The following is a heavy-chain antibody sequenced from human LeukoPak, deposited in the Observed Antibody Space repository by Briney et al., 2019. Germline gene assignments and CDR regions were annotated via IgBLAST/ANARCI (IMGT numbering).Heavy chain of an antibody. D-gene: IGHD2-2*01. J-gene: IGHJ6*02. CDR1: GFTSSSYG. V-gene: IGHV3-30*02. CDR3: AKDGGSRIYYYYYGMDV. CDR2: IRYDGSNK. Sequence: GGSLRLSCAASGFTSSSYGMHWVRQAPGKGLEWVAFIRYDGSNKYYADSVKGRFTISRDNSKNTLYLQMNSLRAEDTAVYYCAKDGGSRIYYYYYGMDVRGQGTTVTVSS.